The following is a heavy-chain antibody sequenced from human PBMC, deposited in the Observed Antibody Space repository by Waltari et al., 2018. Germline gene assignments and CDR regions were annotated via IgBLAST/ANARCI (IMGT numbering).Heavy chain of an antibody. D-gene: IGHD3-10*01. CDR1: GYTFTSYY. CDR3: ARAGYDYGLGNTYFFDY. J-gene: IGHJ4*02. CDR2: INPSGGST. Sequence: QVQLVQSGAEVKKPGASVKVSCKASGYTFTSYYMHWVRQAPGQGLEWMGIINPSGGSTSYAQKFQGRVTRTRDTSTGIVYMELSSLRSEDTAVYYCARAGYDYGLGNTYFFDYWGQGTLVTVSS. V-gene: IGHV1-46*01.